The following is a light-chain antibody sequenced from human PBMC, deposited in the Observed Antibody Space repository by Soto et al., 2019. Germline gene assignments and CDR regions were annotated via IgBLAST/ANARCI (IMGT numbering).Light chain of an antibody. CDR1: QSVSSN. CDR3: QQYNNWPFT. J-gene: IGKJ3*01. V-gene: IGKV3-15*01. Sequence: EIVMTQSPATLSVSPGERATLSCRASQSVSSNLAWYLQKPGQAPRLLIYGASTRATGIPARFSGSASGTDFTLTISSLQSEDFAVYYCQQYNNWPFTFGPGTKVDIK. CDR2: GAS.